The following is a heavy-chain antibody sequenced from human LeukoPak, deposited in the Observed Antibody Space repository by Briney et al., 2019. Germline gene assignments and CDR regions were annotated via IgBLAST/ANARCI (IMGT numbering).Heavy chain of an antibody. Sequence: PSETLSLTCAVSGYSISSGYYWGWIRQPPGKGLEWIGSIYHSGSTYYNPSLKSRVTISVDTSKNQFSLKLSSVTAADTAVYYCARILSITMIVVVIPYYFDHWGQGTLVTVSS. V-gene: IGHV4-38-2*01. CDR2: IYHSGST. CDR1: GYSISSGYY. CDR3: ARILSITMIVVVIPYYFDH. J-gene: IGHJ4*02. D-gene: IGHD3-22*01.